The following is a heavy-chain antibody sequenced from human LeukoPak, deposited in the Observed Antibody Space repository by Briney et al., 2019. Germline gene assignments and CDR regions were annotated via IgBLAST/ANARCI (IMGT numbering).Heavy chain of an antibody. D-gene: IGHD6-13*01. CDR3: ARGAAAGGALYYFDY. CDR2: IKQDGSEK. Sequence: GALRLSCAASGFTFSSYAMSWVRLAPGKGLEWVANIKQDGSEKYYVDSVKGRFTISRDNAKNSLYLQMNSLRAEDTAVYYCARGAAAGGALYYFDYWGQGTLVTVSS. V-gene: IGHV3-7*05. J-gene: IGHJ4*02. CDR1: GFTFSSYA.